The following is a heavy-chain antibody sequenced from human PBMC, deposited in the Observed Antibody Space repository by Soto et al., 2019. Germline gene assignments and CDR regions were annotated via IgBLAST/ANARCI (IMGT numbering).Heavy chain of an antibody. V-gene: IGHV1-69*01. D-gene: IGHD2-2*02. CDR1: GGTFSSYA. J-gene: IGHJ6*02. CDR2: IIPIFGTA. CDR3: ARDRARVVVPAAIRPYYYGMDV. Sequence: QVQLVQSGAEVKKPGSSVKVSCKASGGTFSSYAISWVRQAPGQGLEWMGGIIPIFGTANYAQKLQGRVTITADESTSTDYMELSSLRSEDTAVYYCARDRARVVVPAAIRPYYYGMDVWGQGTTVTVSS.